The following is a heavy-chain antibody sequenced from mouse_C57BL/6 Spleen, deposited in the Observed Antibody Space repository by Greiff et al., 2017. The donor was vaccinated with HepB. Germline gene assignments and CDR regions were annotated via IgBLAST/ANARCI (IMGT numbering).Heavy chain of an antibody. V-gene: IGHV1-43*01. J-gene: IGHJ3*01. CDR3: ARGYGNYDGAWFAY. CDR2: INPSTGGT. Sequence: EVQLQQSGPELVKPGASVKISCKASGYSFTGYYMHWVKQSSEKSLEWIGEINPSTGGTSYNQKFKGKATLTVDKSSSTAYMQLKSLTSEDSAVYYCARGYGNYDGAWFAYWGQGTLVTVSA. CDR1: GYSFTGYY. D-gene: IGHD2-1*01.